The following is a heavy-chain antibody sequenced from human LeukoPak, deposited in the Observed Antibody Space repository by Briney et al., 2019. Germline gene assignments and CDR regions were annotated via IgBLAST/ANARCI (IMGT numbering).Heavy chain of an antibody. J-gene: IGHJ6*03. CDR2: ISGSGGST. V-gene: IGHV3-23*01. D-gene: IGHD5-12*01. CDR1: GFTFSSYA. Sequence: PGGSLRLSCAASGFTFSSYAMSWVRQAPGKGLEWVSAISGSGGSTYYAHSVKGRFTISRDNAKNSLYLQMNTLRAEDTAVYYCARATIGADSYYYYMDVWGKGTTVTVSS. CDR3: ARATIGADSYYYYMDV.